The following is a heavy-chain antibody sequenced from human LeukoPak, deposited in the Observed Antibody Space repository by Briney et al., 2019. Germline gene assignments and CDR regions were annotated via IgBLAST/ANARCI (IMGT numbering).Heavy chain of an antibody. CDR2: IYPGDSET. Sequence: GESLKISCKGSGYSFSNYWIGWVRQMPGKGLEWMGIIYPGDSETIYSPSFQGQVTISADKSISTAYLQWSSLKASDTAMYYCARIRYDSSGYYYRSWGQGTLVTVSS. D-gene: IGHD3-22*01. V-gene: IGHV5-51*01. CDR1: GYSFSNYW. CDR3: ARIRYDSSGYYYRS. J-gene: IGHJ4*02.